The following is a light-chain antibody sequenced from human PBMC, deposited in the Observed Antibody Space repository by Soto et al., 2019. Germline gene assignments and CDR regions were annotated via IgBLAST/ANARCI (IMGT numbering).Light chain of an antibody. V-gene: IGLV2-14*01. CDR2: EVS. Sequence: QSALTQPASVSGSPGQSITISCTGTSSDVGGYNYVSWYQQHPGKAPKLMIYEVSNRPSGVSNRSSGSKSGNTASLTISGLQAEDEADYYCSSYTSRSTHNYVCGTGTK. CDR1: SSDVGGYNY. J-gene: IGLJ1*01. CDR3: SSYTSRSTHNYV.